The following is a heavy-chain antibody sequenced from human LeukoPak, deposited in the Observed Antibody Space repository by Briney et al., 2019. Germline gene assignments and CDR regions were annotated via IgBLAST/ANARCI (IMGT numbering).Heavy chain of an antibody. V-gene: IGHV1-2*02. CDR3: ASSRGYSYGYVY. CDR2: INPNSGGT. CDR1: GYTFTDYY. J-gene: IGHJ4*02. Sequence: ASVTVSFKASGYTFTDYYMHWVRQAPGQGLEWMGWINPNSGGTNYAQKFQGRVTMTRDTSISTAYMELSRLRSDDTAVYYCASSRGYSYGYVYWGQGTLVTVSS. D-gene: IGHD5-18*01.